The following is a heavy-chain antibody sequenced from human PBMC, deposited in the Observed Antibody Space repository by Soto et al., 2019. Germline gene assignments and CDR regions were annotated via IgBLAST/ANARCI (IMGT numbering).Heavy chain of an antibody. CDR1: GFTFSDYY. D-gene: IGHD2-21*01. J-gene: IGHJ6*02. CDR3: ARDPGGFWWMDV. CDR2: ISSSSSYT. Sequence: QVQLVESGGGLVKPGGSLRLSCAASGFTFSDYYMSWIRQAQGKGLEWVSYISSSSSYTNYADSVKGRFTISRDNAKNSLYLQINSLRADDTAVYYCARDPGGFWWMDVWGQGTTVTVSS. V-gene: IGHV3-11*06.